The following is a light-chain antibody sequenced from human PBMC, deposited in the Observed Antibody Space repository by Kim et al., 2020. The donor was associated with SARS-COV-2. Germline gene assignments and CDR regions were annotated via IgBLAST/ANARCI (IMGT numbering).Light chain of an antibody. CDR3: QQYYRAPLT. Sequence: ATINCKSSQTVLSNSNNKNSLAWYQQKPGQPPTLLIYWASTRESGVPDRFSGSGSGTDFTLTISSLQAEDVAMYYCQQYYRAPLTFGGGTKVDIK. V-gene: IGKV4-1*01. CDR1: QTVLSNSNNKNS. J-gene: IGKJ4*01. CDR2: WAS.